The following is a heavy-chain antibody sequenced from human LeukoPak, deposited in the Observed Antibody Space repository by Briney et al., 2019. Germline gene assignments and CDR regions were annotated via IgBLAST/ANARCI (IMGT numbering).Heavy chain of an antibody. V-gene: IGHV3-21*04. CDR3: ARVAVRDILTGDEYYFDY. CDR2: ISSSSSYI. D-gene: IGHD3-9*01. CDR1: GFTFSSYS. Sequence: GGSLRLSCAASGFTFSSYSMNWVRQAPGKGLEWVSSISSSSSYIYYADSVKGRFTISRDNAKNSLYLQMNSLRAEDTAVYYCARVAVRDILTGDEYYFDYWGQGTLVTVSS. J-gene: IGHJ4*02.